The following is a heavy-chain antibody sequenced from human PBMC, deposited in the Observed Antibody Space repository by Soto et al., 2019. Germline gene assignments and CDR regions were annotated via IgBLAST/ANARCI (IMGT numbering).Heavy chain of an antibody. Sequence: EVQLVESGGGLVKPGGSLRLSCAASGFTFSSYSMNWVRQAPGKGLEWVSSISSSSSYIYYADSVKGRFTISRDNAKNSLYLQMNSLRAEDTAVYYCARERWNHTLRWFDPWGQGTLVTVSS. CDR2: ISSSSSYI. V-gene: IGHV3-21*01. D-gene: IGHD1-1*01. J-gene: IGHJ5*02. CDR3: ARERWNHTLRWFDP. CDR1: GFTFSSYS.